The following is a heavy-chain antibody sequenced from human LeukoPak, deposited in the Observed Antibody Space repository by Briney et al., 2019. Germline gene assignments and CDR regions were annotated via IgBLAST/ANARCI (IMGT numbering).Heavy chain of an antibody. CDR1: GYTFTSYD. CDR2: MNPNSGNT. Sequence: ASVKVSCKASGYTFTSYDINWVRQATGQGLEWMGWMNPNSGNTGYAQKFQGRVTMTRNTSISTAYMELSSLRSEDTAMYYCARGRSKNPASTPSLFDYWGQGTLVTVSS. V-gene: IGHV1-8*01. J-gene: IGHJ4*02. CDR3: ARGRSKNPASTPSLFDY. D-gene: IGHD3-16*01.